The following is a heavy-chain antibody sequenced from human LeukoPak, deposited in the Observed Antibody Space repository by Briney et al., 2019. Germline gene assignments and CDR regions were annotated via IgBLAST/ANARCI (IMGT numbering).Heavy chain of an antibody. V-gene: IGHV3-23*01. D-gene: IGHD4-17*01. CDR1: GITFNTYA. J-gene: IGHJ4*02. CDR3: AKGWATVPNDY. CDR2: ISGGGNTT. Sequence: GGSLRLSCEVSGITFNTYAMSWFRQAPGRGLNWVSGISGGGNTTYYTDSVKGRFAIYRDNSRNTLYLQMNSPRAEDTAVYFCAKGWATVPNDYWGQGTLVTVSS.